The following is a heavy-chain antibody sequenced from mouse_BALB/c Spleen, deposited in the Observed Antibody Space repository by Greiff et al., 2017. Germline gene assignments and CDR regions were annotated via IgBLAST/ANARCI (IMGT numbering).Heavy chain of an antibody. Sequence: VQLQQSGAELVRPGSSVKISCTASGYAFSSYWMNWVKQRPGQGLEWIGQIYPGDGDTNYNGKFKGKATLTADKSSSTAYMQLSSLTSEDSAVYFCARTYYGSYGRAVDYWGQGTSVTVSS. V-gene: IGHV1-80*01. CDR3: ARTYYGSYGRAVDY. CDR1: GYAFSSYW. J-gene: IGHJ4*01. D-gene: IGHD1-1*01. CDR2: IYPGDGDT.